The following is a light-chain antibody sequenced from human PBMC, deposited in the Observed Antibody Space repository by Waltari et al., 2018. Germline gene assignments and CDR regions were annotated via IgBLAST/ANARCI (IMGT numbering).Light chain of an antibody. CDR2: GAS. V-gene: IGKV3-20*01. Sequence: EIVLTQSPGTRSLSQGESATLSCRTSQSVTRPLAWYQQKPGQAPRLLIYGASNRATGIPDRFSGSGSGTDFSLTISSLEPEDFAVYYCQHYLRLPVTFGQGTKVEVK. CDR1: QSVTRP. CDR3: QHYLRLPVT. J-gene: IGKJ1*01.